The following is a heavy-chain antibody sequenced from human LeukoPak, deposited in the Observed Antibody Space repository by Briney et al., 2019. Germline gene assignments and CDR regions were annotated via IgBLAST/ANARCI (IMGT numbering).Heavy chain of an antibody. CDR1: GFTFSSYA. J-gene: IGHJ4*02. D-gene: IGHD1-1*01. CDR2: ISYDGSNK. V-gene: IGHV3-30-3*01. CDR3: ATGDRTTGTTKHGMRRLWGY. Sequence: GRSLRLSCAASGFTFSSYAMHWVRQAPGKGLEWVAVISYDGSNKYYADSVKGRFTISRDNSKNTLYLQMNGLRAEDTAVYYCATGDRTTGTTKHGMRRLWGYWGQGTLVTVSS.